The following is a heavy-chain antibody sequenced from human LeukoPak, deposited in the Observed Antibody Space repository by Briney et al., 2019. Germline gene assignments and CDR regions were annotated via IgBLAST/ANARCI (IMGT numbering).Heavy chain of an antibody. V-gene: IGHV3-11*04. Sequence: SGGSLRLSCAASKFTFSDYYMSWIRQAPGKGLEWVSIISSGSSAIFSADALKGRFTISRDDAKNLLYLDMNSPRAEDTAVYYCARGHTAVTRHFDFWGQGTLVTVSS. CDR2: ISSGSSAI. D-gene: IGHD4-17*01. CDR3: ARGHTAVTRHFDF. J-gene: IGHJ4*02. CDR1: KFTFSDYY.